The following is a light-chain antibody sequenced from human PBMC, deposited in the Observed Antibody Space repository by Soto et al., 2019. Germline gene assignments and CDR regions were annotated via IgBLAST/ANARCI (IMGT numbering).Light chain of an antibody. CDR1: SSDVGGYNY. Sequence: QSALTQPPSASGSPGQSVTISCTGTSSDVGGYNYVSWYQQHPGTAPKLLIYEVSKRPSGVPDRFSGSKSGNTASLTVSGLQAEDEADYFCSSYAGSKHLVVGGGTKLTVL. CDR3: SSYAGSKHLV. J-gene: IGLJ2*01. CDR2: EVS. V-gene: IGLV2-8*01.